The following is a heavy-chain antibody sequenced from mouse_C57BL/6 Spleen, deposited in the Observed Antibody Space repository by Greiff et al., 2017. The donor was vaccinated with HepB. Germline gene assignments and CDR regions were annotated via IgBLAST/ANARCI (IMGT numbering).Heavy chain of an antibody. V-gene: IGHV1-54*01. Sequence: VMLVESGAELVRPGTSVKVSCKASGYAFTNYLIEWVKQRPGQGLEWIGVINPGSGGTNYNEKFKGKATLTADKSSSTAYMQLSSLTSEDSAVYFCARAPSYLSYYAMDYWGQGTSVTVSS. CDR1: GYAFTNYL. CDR3: ARAPSYLSYYAMDY. D-gene: IGHD5-5*01. CDR2: INPGSGGT. J-gene: IGHJ4*01.